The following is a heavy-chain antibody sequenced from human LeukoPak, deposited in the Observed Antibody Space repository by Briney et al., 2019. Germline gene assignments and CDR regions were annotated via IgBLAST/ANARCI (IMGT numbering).Heavy chain of an antibody. Sequence: GGSLRLSCAASGFPFSSYLMHWVRQAPGKGLVWVSRINIDGSNTNYADSVKGRFTISRDNAKNTLYLQMDSLRAEDTAVYYCARSLGGAYDYWGQGTLVTVSS. CDR3: ARSLGGAYDY. CDR1: GFPFSSYL. D-gene: IGHD1-26*01. CDR2: INIDGSNT. J-gene: IGHJ4*02. V-gene: IGHV3-74*01.